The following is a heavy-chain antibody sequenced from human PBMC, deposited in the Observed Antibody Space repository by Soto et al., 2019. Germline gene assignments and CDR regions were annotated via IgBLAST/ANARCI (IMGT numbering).Heavy chain of an antibody. Sequence: SLRRSCAASGFTFSSYGMHCVRQAPGKGLEWVAVIWYDGSNKYYADSVKGRFTISRDNSKNTLYLQMNSLRAEDTAVYYCASSPISGSYFGYFQHWGQGTLVTVPQ. CDR3: ASSPISGSYFGYFQH. CDR2: IWYDGSNK. CDR1: GFTFSSYG. D-gene: IGHD3-10*01. J-gene: IGHJ1*01. V-gene: IGHV3-33*01.